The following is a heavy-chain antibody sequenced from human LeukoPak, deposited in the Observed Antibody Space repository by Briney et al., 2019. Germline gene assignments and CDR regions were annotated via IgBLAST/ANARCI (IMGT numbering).Heavy chain of an antibody. CDR1: GYTFTSYY. CDR2: INPSGGST. CDR3: ARVRSYSGSYYYFDY. D-gene: IGHD1-26*01. J-gene: IGHJ4*02. V-gene: IGHV1-46*01. Sequence: GASVKVSCKASGYTFTSYYMHWVRQAPGQGLEWMGIINPSGGSTSYAQKFQGRVTMTRDMSTSTVYMELSSLRSEDTAVYYCARVRSYSGSYYYFDYWGQGTLVTVSS.